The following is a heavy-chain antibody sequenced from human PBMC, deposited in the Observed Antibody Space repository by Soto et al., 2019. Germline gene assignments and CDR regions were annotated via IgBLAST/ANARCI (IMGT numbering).Heavy chain of an antibody. J-gene: IGHJ4*02. CDR3: VKPSGWYPDY. CDR2: ISDDGNNQ. Sequence: QVHLVESGGGVVQPGGSLRISCEVSGFTFSDYGMHWVRQAPGKGLEWVAVISDDGNNQYYPDSLRGRFTISRDNSRNTLFLQMHSLRVEDTAVYYCVKPSGWYPDYWGQGTQVTVSS. D-gene: IGHD6-19*01. V-gene: IGHV3-30*18. CDR1: GFTFSDYG.